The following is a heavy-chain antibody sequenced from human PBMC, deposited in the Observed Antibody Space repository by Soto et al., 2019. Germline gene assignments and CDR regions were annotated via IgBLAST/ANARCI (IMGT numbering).Heavy chain of an antibody. J-gene: IGHJ4*02. CDR1: GYTFTTYY. CDR2: INPSDGST. D-gene: IGHD4-17*01. Sequence: QVFLVQSRAEVKKPGASVKVSCKTSGYTFTTYYMHWVRQAPGQGLEWMGVINPSDGSTYSAQKFQGRVTMTRDTSTSTVYLELSSLRAEDSAMYYCVRDRFGYGDSGDWGQGTLVTVSS. V-gene: IGHV1-46*01. CDR3: VRDRFGYGDSGD.